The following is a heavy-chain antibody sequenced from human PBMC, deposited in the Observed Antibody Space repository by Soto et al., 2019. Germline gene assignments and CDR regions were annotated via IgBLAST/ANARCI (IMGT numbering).Heavy chain of an antibody. CDR2: VGGAT. Sequence: GGSLRLSCAASEGTFSNYAMSWVRQAPGKGLEWVSAVGGATYYADSVKGRFTISRDNSKNTLYLQMNSLRAEDTAVYYCAKGGYCGGRSCYGYYYIDVWGKGTTVTVSS. CDR3: AKGGYCGGRSCYGYYYIDV. J-gene: IGHJ6*03. D-gene: IGHD2-15*01. V-gene: IGHV3-23*01. CDR1: EGTFSNYA.